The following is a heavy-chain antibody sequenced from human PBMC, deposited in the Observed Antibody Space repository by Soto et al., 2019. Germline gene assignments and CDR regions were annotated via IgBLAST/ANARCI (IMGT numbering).Heavy chain of an antibody. J-gene: IGHJ4*02. Sequence: EVQLLESGGDLIQPGGSLRLSCAASGFTFNIYAMAWVRQAPGKGLEWGSAISRYGDFTYYADSVEGRFTISRYNCKNTLYLQINSRRAEDMALCDRANDRYWDRDRRGYLFDNWGQGTLVTVTS. CDR3: ANDRYWDRDRRGYLFDN. CDR2: ISRYGDFT. D-gene: IGHD3-22*01. CDR1: GFTFNIYA. V-gene: IGHV3-23*01.